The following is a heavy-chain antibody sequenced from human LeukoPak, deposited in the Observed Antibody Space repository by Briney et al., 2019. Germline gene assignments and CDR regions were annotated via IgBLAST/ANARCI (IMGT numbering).Heavy chain of an antibody. CDR3: AKVWSNNVDTIYGPNY. V-gene: IGHV3-23*01. J-gene: IGHJ4*02. CDR2: ISGSGGST. D-gene: IGHD5-18*01. Sequence: GGSLRLSCAASGFTFSSYATSWVRQAPGKGLEWVSGISGSGGSTYYADSVKGRFTISRDNSRNTLFLQMNSLRAEDTAVYYCAKVWSNNVDTIYGPNYWGQGTLFTVSS. CDR1: GFTFSSYA.